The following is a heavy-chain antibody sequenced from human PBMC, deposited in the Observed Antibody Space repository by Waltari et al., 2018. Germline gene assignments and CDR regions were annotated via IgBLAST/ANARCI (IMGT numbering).Heavy chain of an antibody. D-gene: IGHD3-22*01. CDR2: ISSSRSYI. V-gene: IGHV3-21*01. CDR3: ARGGYYDSSGYLGDAFDI. CDR1: GFTFSSYS. J-gene: IGHJ3*02. Sequence: EVQLVESGGGLVKPGGSLRLSCAASGFTFSSYSMNWVRQAPGKGLEWVSSISSSRSYIYYADSVKGRFTISRDNAKNSLYLQMNSLRAEDTAVYYCARGGYYDSSGYLGDAFDIWGQGTMVTVSS.